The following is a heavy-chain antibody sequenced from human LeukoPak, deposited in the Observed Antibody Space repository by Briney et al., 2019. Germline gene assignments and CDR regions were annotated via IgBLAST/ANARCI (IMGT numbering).Heavy chain of an antibody. CDR3: ARDSVNSFDY. CDR2: ISGSGGST. CDR1: GFTFSSYV. J-gene: IGHJ4*02. V-gene: IGHV3-23*01. Sequence: GGSLRLSCAASGFTFSSYVMSWVRQAPGKGLEWVSAISGSGGSTYYADSVKGRVTISRDNAKNSLYLQMNSLRAEDTAVYYCARDSVNSFDYWGQGTLVTVSS.